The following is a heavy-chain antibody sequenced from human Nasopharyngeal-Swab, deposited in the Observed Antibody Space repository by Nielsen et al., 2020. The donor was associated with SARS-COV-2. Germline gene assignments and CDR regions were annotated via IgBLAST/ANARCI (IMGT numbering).Heavy chain of an antibody. CDR3: ARARNYVVVVAASQDNYYYYGMDV. CDR2: ISSSSSYI. V-gene: IGHV3-21*01. CDR1: GSTFSSYS. Sequence: GGSLRLSCAASGSTFSSYSMNWVRQAPGKGLEWVSSISSSSSYIYYADSVKGRFTISRDNAKNSLYLQMNSLRAEDTAVYYCARARNYVVVVAASQDNYYYYGMDVWGQGTTVTVSS. D-gene: IGHD2-15*01. J-gene: IGHJ6*02.